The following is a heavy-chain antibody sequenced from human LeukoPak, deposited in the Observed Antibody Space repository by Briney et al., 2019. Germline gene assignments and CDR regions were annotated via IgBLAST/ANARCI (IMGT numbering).Heavy chain of an antibody. CDR3: AKLDTYYYDASVSYFAY. CDR2: TSGGGSST. CDR1: GFTFSSYA. D-gene: IGHD3-22*01. J-gene: IGHJ4*02. V-gene: IGHV3-23*01. Sequence: GGSLRLSCAASGFTFSSYAMSWVRQAPGKGLEWVSGTSGGGSSTYYVDSVEGRFTISRDNSKNTLYLQMNSLRAEDTAVYYCAKLDTYYYDASVSYFAYWGQGTLVTVSS.